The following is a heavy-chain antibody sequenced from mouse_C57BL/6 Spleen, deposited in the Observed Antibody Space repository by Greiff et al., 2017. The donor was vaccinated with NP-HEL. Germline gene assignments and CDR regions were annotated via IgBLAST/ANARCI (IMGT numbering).Heavy chain of an antibody. J-gene: IGHJ2*01. D-gene: IGHD1-1*01. CDR1: GYTFTDYY. V-gene: IGHV1-26*01. Sequence: VQLQQSGPELVKPGASVKISCKASGYTFTDYYMNWVKQSHGQSLEWIGDINPNNGGTSYNQTFKGKATLTVDKSSSTAYMERRSLTSEDSAVYYCARGITSYFDYWGQGTTLTVSS. CDR2: INPNNGGT. CDR3: ARGITSYFDY.